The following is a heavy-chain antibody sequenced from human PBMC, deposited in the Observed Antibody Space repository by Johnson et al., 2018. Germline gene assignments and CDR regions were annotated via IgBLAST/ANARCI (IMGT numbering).Heavy chain of an antibody. D-gene: IGHD1-26*01. CDR3: ARSIVEAV. V-gene: IGHV3-48*02. J-gene: IGHJ3*01. CDR2: ISISSSTI. CDR1: GFTFSSYS. Sequence: VQLVESGGGLVQPGGSLRLSCAASGFTFSSYSMNWVRQAPGKGLEWVSYISISSSTIYYAYSVKGLFTISRETAKNSLYRQMNSLRDEDTAVYYCARSIVEAVWGQGTMVTVSS.